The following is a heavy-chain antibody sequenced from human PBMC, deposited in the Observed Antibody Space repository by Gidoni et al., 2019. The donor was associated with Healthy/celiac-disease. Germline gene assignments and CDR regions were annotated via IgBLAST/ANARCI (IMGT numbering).Heavy chain of an antibody. CDR2: ISSNGGST. J-gene: IGHJ4*02. V-gene: IGHV3-64D*06. CDR1: GFTFSSYA. D-gene: IGHD6-13*01. CDR3: VKGRRRLGIAAAGRGFDY. Sequence: EVQLVESGGGLVQPGGSLRLSCSASGFTFSSYAMHWVRQAPGKGLEYGSAISSNGGSTYYADSVKGRFTISRDNSKNTLYLQMSSLRAEDTAVYYCVKGRRRLGIAAAGRGFDYWGQGTLVTVSS.